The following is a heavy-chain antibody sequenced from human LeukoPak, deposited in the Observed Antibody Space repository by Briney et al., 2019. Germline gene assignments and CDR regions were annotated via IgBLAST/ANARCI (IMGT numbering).Heavy chain of an antibody. CDR3: ARGEYYDSSGYSLDAFDI. CDR1: GGSISSGGYS. Sequence: PSETLSLTCAVSGGSISSGGYSWSWIRQPPGKGLEWIGYIYHSGSTYYNPSLKSRVTISVDRSKNQFSLKLSSVTAADTAVYYCARGEYYDSSGYSLDAFDIWGQGTMVTVSS. D-gene: IGHD3-22*01. V-gene: IGHV4-30-2*01. J-gene: IGHJ3*02. CDR2: IYHSGST.